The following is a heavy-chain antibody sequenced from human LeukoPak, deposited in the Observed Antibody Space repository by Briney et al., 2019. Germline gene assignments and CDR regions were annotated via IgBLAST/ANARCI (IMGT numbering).Heavy chain of an antibody. V-gene: IGHV3-23*01. CDR2: ISDTGDTT. D-gene: IGHD3-16*01. J-gene: IGHJ4*02. CDR1: GFTFSSYA. Sequence: PGGSLRLSCAASGFTFSSYAMSWVRQAPGKGLEWVSSISDTGDTTYYADSVKGRFSISRDNSRNTLDLQMNSLRAEDTAVYYCAKDRWGSSRSQPSDYWGQGSLVTVSS. CDR3: AKDRWGSSRSQPSDY.